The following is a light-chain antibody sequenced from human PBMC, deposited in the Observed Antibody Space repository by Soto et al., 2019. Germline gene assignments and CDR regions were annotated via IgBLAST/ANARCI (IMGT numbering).Light chain of an antibody. Sequence: DIVLTQSPLSLPVTLGQPASLSCRSSESLLHSGGNTYLSWLHQRPGQPPRLLIYQISERLSGVPDRFSGSGAGTNFTLRIGRVEAEDFAVYYCQHYGSSPYTFGQGTK. CDR3: QHYGSSPYT. CDR2: QIS. J-gene: IGKJ2*01. V-gene: IGKV2-24*01. CDR1: ESLLHSGGNTY.